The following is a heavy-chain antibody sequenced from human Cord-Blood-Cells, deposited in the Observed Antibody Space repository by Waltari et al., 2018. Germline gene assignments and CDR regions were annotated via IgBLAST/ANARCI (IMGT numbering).Heavy chain of an antibody. D-gene: IGHD1-26*01. CDR3: ARDASGSYYYYYMDV. Sequence: QVQLVQSGAEVKKPGASVKVSCKASGYTFTSYGISWVRQAPGQGLEGMGWVSAYNGNTTHAPKLQGRVTMTTDTSTRTAYMGLRSLRSDDTAVYYCARDASGSYYYYYMDVWGKGTTVTVSS. J-gene: IGHJ6*03. CDR2: VSAYNGNT. CDR1: GYTFTSYG. V-gene: IGHV1-18*01.